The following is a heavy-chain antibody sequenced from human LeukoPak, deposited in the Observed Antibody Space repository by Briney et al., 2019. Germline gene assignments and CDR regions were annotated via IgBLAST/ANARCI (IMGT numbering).Heavy chain of an antibody. J-gene: IGHJ4*02. Sequence: GGSLRLSCAASGFTVSSNYMSWVRQAPGKGLEWVSVIYSGGSTYYADSVKGRFTISGDNSKNTLYLQMNSLRAEDTAVYYCAREYYYDSSGYGDYWGQGTLVTVSS. V-gene: IGHV3-66*01. CDR1: GFTVSSNY. D-gene: IGHD3-22*01. CDR3: AREYYYDSSGYGDY. CDR2: IYSGGST.